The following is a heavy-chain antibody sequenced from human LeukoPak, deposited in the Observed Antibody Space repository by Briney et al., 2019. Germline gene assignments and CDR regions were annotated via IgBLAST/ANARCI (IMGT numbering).Heavy chain of an antibody. J-gene: IGHJ6*03. CDR2: IYYSGST. V-gene: IGHV4-61*08. Sequence: SETLSLTCTVSGGSISSGDYYWSWIRQPPGKGLEWIGYIYYSGSTNYNPSLKSRVTISVDTSKNQFSLKLSSVTAADTAVYYCARVVPRYYYYYMDVWGKGTMVTVSS. D-gene: IGHD3-10*01. CDR1: GGSISSGDYY. CDR3: ARVVPRYYYYYMDV.